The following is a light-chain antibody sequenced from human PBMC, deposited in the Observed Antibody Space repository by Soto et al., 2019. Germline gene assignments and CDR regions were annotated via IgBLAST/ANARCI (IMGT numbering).Light chain of an antibody. CDR2: GAS. V-gene: IGKV3-20*01. CDR1: QSVSSSY. J-gene: IGKJ5*01. Sequence: EIVLTQSPGTLSLSPGERVTLSCRASQSVSSSYLAWYQQKPGQAPRLLIYGASSRATGISDRFSGSGSGTDFTLTIRRLAPEDFAVYYCQQYGSALSITFGQGTRLENK. CDR3: QQYGSALSIT.